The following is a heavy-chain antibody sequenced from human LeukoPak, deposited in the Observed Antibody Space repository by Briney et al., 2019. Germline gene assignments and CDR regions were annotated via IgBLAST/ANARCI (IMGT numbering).Heavy chain of an antibody. CDR2: ITSSGSYI. Sequence: PGGSLRLSCAASGFTFSNYNMNWVRQAPGKGLEWVSSITSSGSYIYYADSVKGRFTISRDNAKNSLYLQLNSLRAEDTAVYYCAKEYDILTGYYAFDIWGQGTMVTVSS. J-gene: IGHJ3*02. V-gene: IGHV3-21*01. CDR1: GFTFSNYN. CDR3: AKEYDILTGYYAFDI. D-gene: IGHD3-9*01.